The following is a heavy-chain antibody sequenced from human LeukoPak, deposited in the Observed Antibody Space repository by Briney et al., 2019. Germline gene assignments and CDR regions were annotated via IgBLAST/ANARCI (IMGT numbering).Heavy chain of an antibody. D-gene: IGHD6-13*01. J-gene: IGHJ4*02. Sequence: GGSLRLSCAASGFTFSDYYMSWIRQAPGKGLEWVSYISSSGSYTNYADSVKGRFTISRDNAKNSLYLQMNSLRAEDTAVYYCARHLNSSSWLVYFDYWGQGTLVTVSS. CDR1: GFTFSDYY. V-gene: IGHV3-11*06. CDR2: ISSSGSYT. CDR3: ARHLNSSSWLVYFDY.